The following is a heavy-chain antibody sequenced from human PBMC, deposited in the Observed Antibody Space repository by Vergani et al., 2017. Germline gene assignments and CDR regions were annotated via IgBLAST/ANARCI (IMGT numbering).Heavy chain of an antibody. CDR1: GGSISSYY. Sequence: QVQLQESGPGLVKPSETLSLTCTVSGGSISSYYWSWIRQPPGKGLEWIGYIYYSGSTNYNPSLKSRVTISVDTSKNQFSLKLSSVTAADTAVYYCARAILGATIYFDYWGQGTLVTVSS. D-gene: IGHD5-12*01. CDR3: ARAILGATIYFDY. J-gene: IGHJ4*02. CDR2: IYYSGST. V-gene: IGHV4-59*01.